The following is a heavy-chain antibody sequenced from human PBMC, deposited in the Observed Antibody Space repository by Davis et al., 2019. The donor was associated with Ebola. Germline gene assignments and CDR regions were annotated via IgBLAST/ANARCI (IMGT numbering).Heavy chain of an antibody. CDR2: ISAYNGNT. V-gene: IGHV1-18*01. D-gene: IGHD4-17*01. Sequence: ASVTVSCKASGYTFTSYGISWVRQAPGQGLEWMGWISAYNGNTNYAQKLQGRVTMNTDTSTSTAYMELRSLRSDDTAVYYCARDRVVTTVTTPTNWFDPWGQGTLVTVSS. CDR3: ARDRVVTTVTTPTNWFDP. CDR1: GYTFTSYG. J-gene: IGHJ5*02.